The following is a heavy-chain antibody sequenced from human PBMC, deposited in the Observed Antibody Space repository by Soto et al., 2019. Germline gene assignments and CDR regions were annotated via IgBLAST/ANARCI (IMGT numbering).Heavy chain of an antibody. CDR1: GFTFDDYA. J-gene: IGHJ6*03. Sequence: EVQLVESGGGLVQPGRSLRLSCAASGFTFDDYAMHWVRQAPGKGLEWVSGTRWNSGSIGYADSVKGRFTISRDNAKNSLYLQMNSLRAEDTALYYCAKGPTYYYYMDVWGKGTTVTVSS. CDR3: AKGPTYYYYMDV. CDR2: TRWNSGSI. V-gene: IGHV3-9*01.